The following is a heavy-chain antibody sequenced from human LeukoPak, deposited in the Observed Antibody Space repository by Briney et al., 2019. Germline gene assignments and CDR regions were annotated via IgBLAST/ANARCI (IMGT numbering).Heavy chain of an antibody. CDR3: VREAGYCASACLKSNWFDP. D-gene: IGHD2-21*02. V-gene: IGHV3-23*01. J-gene: IGHJ5*02. Sequence: LPGGSLRLSCAASGFPFSTHAMSWVRQPPGKGLEWVSAISNGNTYYADSVRGRFTISRDDSKNMVYLQMNSLRDEDTALYYCVREAGYCASACLKSNWFDPWGQGTLVTVSS. CDR1: GFPFSTHA. CDR2: ISNGNT.